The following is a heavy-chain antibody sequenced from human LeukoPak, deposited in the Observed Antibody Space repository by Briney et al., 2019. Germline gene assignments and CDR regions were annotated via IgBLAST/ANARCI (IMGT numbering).Heavy chain of an antibody. J-gene: IGHJ6*02. CDR3: ARVAGQNYYYYGMDV. V-gene: IGHV4-59*01. Sequence: TTSETLSLTCAVYGGSFSGYYWSWIRQPPGKGLEWIGYIYYSGSTNYNPSLKSRVTISVDTSRNQFSLKLSSVTAADTAVYDCARVAGQNYYYYGMDVWGQGTTVTVSS. CDR2: IYYSGST. D-gene: IGHD6-19*01. CDR1: GGSFSGYY.